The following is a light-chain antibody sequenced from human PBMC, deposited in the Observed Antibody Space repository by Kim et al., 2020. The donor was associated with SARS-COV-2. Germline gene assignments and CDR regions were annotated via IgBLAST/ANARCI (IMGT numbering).Light chain of an antibody. CDR1: QSLLQSNGYKY. Sequence: DIVMTQSPLSLPVTPGEPASISCRSSQSLLQSNGYKYLVWYLQKPGQSPQLLIYLGSNRASGIPDRFSGSGSGTDFTLRISRVEAEDVGVYYCMQALQTPYTFGQGTKLEI. CDR2: LGS. V-gene: IGKV2-28*01. J-gene: IGKJ2*01. CDR3: MQALQTPYT.